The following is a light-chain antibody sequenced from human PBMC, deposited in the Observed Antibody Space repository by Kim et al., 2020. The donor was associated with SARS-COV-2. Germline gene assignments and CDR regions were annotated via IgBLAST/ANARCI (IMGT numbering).Light chain of an antibody. CDR2: DAS. V-gene: IGKV1-39*01. CDR1: QSINGH. Sequence: SASVGDRVTITCRASQSINGHLNWYQQKQGKAPKLLIYDASNLLSGVPSRISGSGSGADFSLTISSLQPEDFATYYCQQSFTLRYTFGQGTKLEI. J-gene: IGKJ2*01. CDR3: QQSFTLRYT.